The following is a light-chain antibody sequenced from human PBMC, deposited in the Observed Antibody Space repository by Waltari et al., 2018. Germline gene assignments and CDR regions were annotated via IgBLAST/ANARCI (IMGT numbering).Light chain of an antibody. CDR2: AAS. CDR1: ESVRDNY. V-gene: IGKV3-20*01. J-gene: IGKJ2*01. CDR3: QQYAGPPYT. Sequence: EIVLTQSPGTLSLSPGQRGTLSCRASESVRDNYLAWYQHKPGQAPRLLIFAASTRASGVPDRFSGSGSGTDFTLTISRLETEDFAMYYCQQYAGPPYTFGRGTKLEIK.